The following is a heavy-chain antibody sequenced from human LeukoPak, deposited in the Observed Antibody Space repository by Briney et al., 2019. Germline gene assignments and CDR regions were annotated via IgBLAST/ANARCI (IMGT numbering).Heavy chain of an antibody. CDR3: ASPEPVGVRGLSYYYGMDV. Sequence: GGSLTLSCAASGFTFSSYGMHWVRQAPGKGLEWVAVISYDGSNKYYADSVKGRFTISRDNSKNTLYLQMNSLRAEDTAVYYCASPEPVGVRGLSYYYGMDVWGQGTTVTVSS. D-gene: IGHD1-26*01. J-gene: IGHJ6*02. CDR2: ISYDGSNK. V-gene: IGHV3-30*03. CDR1: GFTFSSYG.